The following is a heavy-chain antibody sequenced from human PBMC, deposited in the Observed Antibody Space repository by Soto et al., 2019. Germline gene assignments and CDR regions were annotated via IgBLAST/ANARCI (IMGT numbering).Heavy chain of an antibody. CDR1: GDTFSKFA. D-gene: IGHD2-21*01. CDR2: IIPFLKTP. Sequence: QVQLVQSGAELRRPGSSVTVSCKTSGDTFSKFAFSWVRQAPGQGLEWLGGIIPFLKTPSYAQTFRGRVTITADESTNSVFLELSSLTPDDTAIYFCTRDGEKQMSLSPLAYWGQGTLITVSS. V-gene: IGHV1-69*01. CDR3: TRDGEKQMSLSPLAY. J-gene: IGHJ4*02.